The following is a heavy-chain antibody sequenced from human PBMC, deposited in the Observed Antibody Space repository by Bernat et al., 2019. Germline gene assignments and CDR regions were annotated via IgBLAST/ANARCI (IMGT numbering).Heavy chain of an antibody. Sequence: EVQLLESGGGLVKPGGSLRLSCAASGFTFIDAWMNWVRQAPGKGLEFIGRIKSKADGGTTDYAAPVKGRFTISRDDSQNMVYLQMNDLKTDDKALYNCTTKQTPRECNGENCYDSWGQGALVTVSS. CDR3: TTKQTPRECNGENCYDS. CDR1: GFTFIDAW. V-gene: IGHV3-15*01. J-gene: IGHJ4*02. D-gene: IGHD2-8*01. CDR2: IKSKADGGTT.